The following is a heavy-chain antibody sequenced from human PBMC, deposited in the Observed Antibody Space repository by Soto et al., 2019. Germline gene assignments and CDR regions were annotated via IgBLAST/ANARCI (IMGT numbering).Heavy chain of an antibody. V-gene: IGHV3-33*01. J-gene: IGHJ4*02. Sequence: QVQLVESGGGVVQPGRSLRLSCGASGFTFSNFGMHWVRQAPGKGLEWVAVIWYDGGNKYYADSVKGRFTISRDNSKNTLYLQMSSLRAEDTAVYYCARGRYDYSNYYFDYCGQGTLVTVSS. CDR2: IWYDGGNK. CDR3: ARGRYDYSNYYFDY. D-gene: IGHD4-4*01. CDR1: GFTFSNFG.